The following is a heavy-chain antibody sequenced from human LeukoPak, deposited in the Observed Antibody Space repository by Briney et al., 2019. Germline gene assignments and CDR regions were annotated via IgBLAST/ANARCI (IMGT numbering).Heavy chain of an antibody. CDR3: AKEGYSSDPYYFDY. V-gene: IGHV3-23*01. D-gene: IGHD6-19*01. CDR2: ISGSGAGT. CDR1: GFTFSSYA. Sequence: PGGSLRLSCAPSGFTFSSYAMSSVRQAPGKGLEWVSAISGSGAGTYYADSVEGRFTNSRDNFKNTLYLQMNRLRAEDTAVFYCAKEGYSSDPYYFDYWGQGTLVTVSS. J-gene: IGHJ4*02.